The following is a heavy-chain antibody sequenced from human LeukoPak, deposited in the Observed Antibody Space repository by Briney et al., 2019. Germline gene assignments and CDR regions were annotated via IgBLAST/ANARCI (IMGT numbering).Heavy chain of an antibody. CDR1: VFTFSSYS. CDR3: AXVMYSXGWNDY. V-gene: IGHV3-21*01. J-gene: IGHJ4*02. D-gene: IGHD6-19*01. CDR2: ISSSSSYI. Sequence: GGSLRLSCAASVFTFSSYSMNWVRQAPWKGLEWVSSISSSSSYIYYADSVKGRFTISRDNAKNSLYLQMNSLRAEDTAVYYCAXVMYSXGWNDYWGQGXXXXXSS.